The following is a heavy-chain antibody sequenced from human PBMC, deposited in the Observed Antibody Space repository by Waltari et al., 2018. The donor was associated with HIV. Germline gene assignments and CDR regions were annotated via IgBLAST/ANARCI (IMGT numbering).Heavy chain of an antibody. D-gene: IGHD2-21*02. V-gene: IGHV3-21*02. CDR3: ALTDAHFDY. J-gene: IGHJ4*01. CDR1: GFDFNTYT. CDR2: VSPTNYI. Sequence: EVQLEQSGGGLVKTGGSLRLSCVTSGFDFNTYTLNWIRQAPGKGLDWVSSVSPTNYIYYADSVRGRFTVSRDNVKKSLYLQMNRLRVDDSALYFCALTDAHFDY.